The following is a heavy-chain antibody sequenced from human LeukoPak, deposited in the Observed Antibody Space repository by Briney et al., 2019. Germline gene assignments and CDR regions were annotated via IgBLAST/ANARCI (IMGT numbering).Heavy chain of an antibody. D-gene: IGHD2-15*01. CDR1: GFSFNNAW. V-gene: IGHV3-15*01. CDR3: AAEYWGSLKY. CDR2: IKSKRDGGTT. J-gene: IGHJ4*02. Sequence: GGSLRLSCAASGFSFNNAWMSWLRQAPGKGLEWVGQIKSKRDGGTTDHAAPAKGRFTISRDDSKNTLYLHMNSPKTEDTAVYYCAAEYWGSLKYWGQGTLVTVSS.